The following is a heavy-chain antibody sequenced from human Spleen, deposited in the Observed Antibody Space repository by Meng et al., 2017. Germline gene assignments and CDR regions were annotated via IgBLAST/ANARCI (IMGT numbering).Heavy chain of an antibody. CDR3: ARRYSSGWYGYYYYGMDV. CDR2: MNPNSGNT. Sequence: ASVKVSCKASGYTFTSYDINWVRQDTGQGREWMGWMNPNSGNTGYAQKFQGRVTMTRNTSISTAYMELSSLRSEDTTVYYCARRYSSGWYGYYYYGMDVWGQGTTVTVSS. V-gene: IGHV1-8*01. J-gene: IGHJ6*02. CDR1: GYTFTSYD. D-gene: IGHD6-19*01.